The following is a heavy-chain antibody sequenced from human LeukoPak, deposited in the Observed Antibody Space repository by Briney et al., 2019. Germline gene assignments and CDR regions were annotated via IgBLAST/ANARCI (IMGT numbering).Heavy chain of an antibody. V-gene: IGHV4-61*02. J-gene: IGHJ4*02. CDR2: IYTNGGA. CDR3: AREPPGY. CDR1: GGSVTSGNYY. Sequence: SETLSLTCTVSGGSVTSGNYYWNWIRQPAGKGMEWIGRIYTNGGASYNPSLKSRVTISIDASKNQFSLKLSSVTAADTAVYYCAREPPGYWGQGILVTVSS.